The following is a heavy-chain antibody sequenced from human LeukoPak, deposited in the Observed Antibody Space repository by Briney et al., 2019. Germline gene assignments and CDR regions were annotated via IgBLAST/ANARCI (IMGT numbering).Heavy chain of an antibody. CDR2: IKSKTDGGTT. V-gene: IGHV3-15*01. Sequence: PGGSLRLSCAASGFTFSNAWMSWVRQAPGKGLEWVGRIKSKTDGGTTDYAAPVKGRFTISRDDSKNTLYLQMNSLKTEDTAVYYCTTDPYYYDSSGYYNYYYYGMDVWGQGTAVTVSS. J-gene: IGHJ6*02. CDR3: TTDPYYYDSSGYYNYYYYGMDV. CDR1: GFTFSNAW. D-gene: IGHD3-22*01.